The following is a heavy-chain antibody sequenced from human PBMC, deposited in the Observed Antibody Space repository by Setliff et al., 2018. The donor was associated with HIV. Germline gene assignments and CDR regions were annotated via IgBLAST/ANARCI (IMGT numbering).Heavy chain of an antibody. CDR3: AKANAGSSGYEYFQH. CDR1: GFTFSSYA. CDR2: ISGSGGST. J-gene: IGHJ1*01. Sequence: LRLSCAASGFTFSSYAMSWVRQAPGKGLEWVSAISGSGGSTYYADSVKGRFTISRDNSKNTLYLQMNSLRAEDTAVYYCAKANAGSSGYEYFQHWGQGTLVTVSS. V-gene: IGHV3-23*01. D-gene: IGHD6-19*01.